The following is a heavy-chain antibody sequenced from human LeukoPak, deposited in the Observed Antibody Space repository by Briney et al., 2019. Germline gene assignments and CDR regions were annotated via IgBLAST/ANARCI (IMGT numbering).Heavy chain of an antibody. CDR2: IYSGGST. Sequence: GGSLRLSCAASGFTVSSNYMSWVRQAPGKGLQWVSIIYSGGSTYYADSVKRRVTLSRDNYKNTLYLQMNSLRAEDTAVYYCARDLGASYYYSMDVWGQGTTVTVSS. D-gene: IGHD4-17*01. CDR3: ARDLGASYYYSMDV. CDR1: GFTVSSNY. V-gene: IGHV3-53*01. J-gene: IGHJ6*02.